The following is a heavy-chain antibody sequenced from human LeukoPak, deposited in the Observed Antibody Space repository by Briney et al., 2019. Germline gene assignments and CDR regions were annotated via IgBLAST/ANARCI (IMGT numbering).Heavy chain of an antibody. Sequence: GGSLRLSCAASGFTFSSYWMYWVRQAPGKGLVWVSRINSDGSSTSYADSVKGRFTISRDNAKNTLYLQMNSLRVEDTAVYYCARDSSMLRGPLVIYYFDFWGQGTLVTISS. V-gene: IGHV3-74*01. J-gene: IGHJ4*02. CDR2: INSDGSST. CDR1: GFTFSSYW. D-gene: IGHD3-10*01. CDR3: ARDSSMLRGPLVIYYFDF.